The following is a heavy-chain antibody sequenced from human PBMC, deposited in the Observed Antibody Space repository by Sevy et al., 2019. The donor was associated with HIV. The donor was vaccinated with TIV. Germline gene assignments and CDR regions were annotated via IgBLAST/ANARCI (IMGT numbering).Heavy chain of an antibody. Sequence: GGSLRLSCAASGFSFSTHAMHWVRQAPGKGLEWVAVISFDGSDKYYTDSVKGRFTIARDDSKNTLLLQVSSLRAEDTVEYYCARDAGYSTVWYPGYWGQGTLVTVSS. CDR1: GFSFSTHA. CDR3: ARDAGYSTVWYPGY. CDR2: ISFDGSDK. D-gene: IGHD5-18*01. V-gene: IGHV3-30*03. J-gene: IGHJ4*02.